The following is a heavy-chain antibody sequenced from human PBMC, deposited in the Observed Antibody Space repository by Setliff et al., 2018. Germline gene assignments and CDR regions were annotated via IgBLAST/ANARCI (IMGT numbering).Heavy chain of an antibody. D-gene: IGHD7-27*01. J-gene: IGHJ4*02. CDR1: GGSISSGPYY. V-gene: IGHV4-61*02. CDR2: LYSSGST. Sequence: SETLSLTCTVSGGSISSGPYYWNWFRQPAGKGLEWIGRLYSSGSTNYNPSLKSRVTVSVDTSKNQFSLKLSSVTAADTAVYYCASTDWGWGYYFDYWGQGTLVTVSS. CDR3: ASTDWGWGYYFDY.